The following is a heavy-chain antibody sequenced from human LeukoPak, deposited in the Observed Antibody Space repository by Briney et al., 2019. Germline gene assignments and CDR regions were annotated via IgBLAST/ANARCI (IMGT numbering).Heavy chain of an antibody. Sequence: ASVKVSCKASGYSFINYYIHWVRQAPGQVLEWMGWISAYNGNTNYAQKLQGRVTMTTDTSTSTAYMELRSLRSDDTAVYYCARSTVTKYPIDYWGQGTLVTVSS. V-gene: IGHV1-18*04. CDR3: ARSTVTKYPIDY. CDR1: GYSFINYY. D-gene: IGHD4-17*01. J-gene: IGHJ4*02. CDR2: ISAYNGNT.